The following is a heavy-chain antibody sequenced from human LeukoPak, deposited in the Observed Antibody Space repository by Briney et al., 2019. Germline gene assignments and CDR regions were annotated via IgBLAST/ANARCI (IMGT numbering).Heavy chain of an antibody. J-gene: IGHJ6*03. Sequence: PSETLSLTCTVSGGSISSYYWSWIRHPAGKELGWIGRIYTSGSTNYNPSLKSRVTMSVDTSKNQFSLKLSSVTAADTAVYYSAREEYYGSGSYYHYYYYYYMDVWGKGTTVTISS. CDR3: AREEYYGSGSYYHYYYYYYMDV. V-gene: IGHV4-4*07. D-gene: IGHD3-10*01. CDR1: GGSISSYY. CDR2: IYTSGST.